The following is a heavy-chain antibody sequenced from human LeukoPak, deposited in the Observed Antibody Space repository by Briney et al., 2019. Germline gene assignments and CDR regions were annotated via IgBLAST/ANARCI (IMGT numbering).Heavy chain of an antibody. J-gene: IGHJ5*02. CDR3: ARDVVVVLAALQFDP. D-gene: IGHD2-2*01. CDR1: GFTFSSYS. Sequence: GGSLRLSCAASGFTFSSYSMNWVRQAPGKGLEWVSSISSSSSYIYYADSVKGRFTISRDNAKNSLYLQMNSLRAEDTAVYYCARDVVVVLAALQFDPWGQGTLVTVSS. V-gene: IGHV3-21*01. CDR2: ISSSSSYI.